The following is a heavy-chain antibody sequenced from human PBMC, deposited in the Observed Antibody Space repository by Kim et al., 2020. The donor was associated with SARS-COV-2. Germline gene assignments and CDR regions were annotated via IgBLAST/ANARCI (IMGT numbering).Heavy chain of an antibody. D-gene: IGHD3-22*01. V-gene: IGHV4-34*01. CDR2: INHSGST. J-gene: IGHJ3*02. Sequence: SETLSLTCAVYGGSFSGYYWSWIRQPPGKGLEWIGEINHSGSTNYNPSLKSRVTISVDTSKNQFSLKLSSVTAADTAVYYCASFLYYYDSQDAFDIWGQGTMVTVSS. CDR1: GGSFSGYY. CDR3: ASFLYYYDSQDAFDI.